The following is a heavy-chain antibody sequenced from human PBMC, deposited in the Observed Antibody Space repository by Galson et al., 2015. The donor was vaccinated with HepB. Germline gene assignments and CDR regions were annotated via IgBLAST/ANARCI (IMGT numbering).Heavy chain of an antibody. CDR1: GFTVSNNY. J-gene: IGHJ6*03. CDR3: ARAYTRYYYDMDF. D-gene: IGHD4-11*01. V-gene: IGHV3-53*01. Sequence: SLRLSCAASGFTVSNNYMNWVRQAPGKGLEWVSVIYSGGSTYYADSVKGRFTISRDNSKNTLYLQMNSLRAEDTAVYYCARAYTRYYYDMDFWGKGTTVTVSS. CDR2: IYSGGST.